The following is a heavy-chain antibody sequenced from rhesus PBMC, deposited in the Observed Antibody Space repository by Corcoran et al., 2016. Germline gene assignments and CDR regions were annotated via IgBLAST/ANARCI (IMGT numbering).Heavy chain of an antibody. Sequence: QVQLQESGPGRVKPSETLSLTCAVAGGSISSSNWWSWLGQPPANGVRWVGYISGSSGSTYYNPSLKLPVTISTDTSKNQFSLKLSSVTAADTAVYYCAREGGWNNAHYYGLDSWGQGVVVTVSS. V-gene: IGHV4-65*01. CDR1: GGSISSSNW. J-gene: IGHJ6*01. CDR3: AREGGWNNAHYYGLDS. D-gene: IGHD1-20*01. CDR2: ISGSSGST.